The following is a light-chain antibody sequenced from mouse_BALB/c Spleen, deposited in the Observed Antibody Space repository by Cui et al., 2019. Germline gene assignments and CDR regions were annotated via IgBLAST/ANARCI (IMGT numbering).Light chain of an antibody. V-gene: IGKV4-68*01. J-gene: IGKJ5*01. CDR3: QQWSRNPLT. CDR2: LAS. Sequence: IDIIQSQALMSASTGEKVTMTCRASSSESYMYWYQQKPRSSPKPWIYLASNLASGVPARFSGSGSGTSYSLTISSMEAEDAATYYCQQWSRNPLTFGAGTKLELK. CDR1: SSESY.